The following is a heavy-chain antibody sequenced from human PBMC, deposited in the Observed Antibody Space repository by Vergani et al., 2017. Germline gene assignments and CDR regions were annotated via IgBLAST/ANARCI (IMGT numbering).Heavy chain of an antibody. D-gene: IGHD3-3*01. CDR3: ARGGDFWSGYYTRPFDP. CDR2: IYTSGST. V-gene: IGHV4-61*02. Sequence: QVQLQESGPGLVKPSQTLSLTCTVSGGSISSGSYYWSWIRQPAGKGLEWIGRIYTSGSTNYNPSLKSRVTISVDTSKNQFSLKLSSVTAADTAVYYCARGGDFWSGYYTRPFDPWGQGTLVTVSS. CDR1: GGSISSGSYY. J-gene: IGHJ5*02.